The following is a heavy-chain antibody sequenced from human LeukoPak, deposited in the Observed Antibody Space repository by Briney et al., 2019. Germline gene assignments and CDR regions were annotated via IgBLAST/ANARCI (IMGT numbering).Heavy chain of an antibody. Sequence: GGSLRLSCAASGFTFSSYAMSWVRQAPGKGLEWVSDISGSGGSTYYADSVKGRFTISRDNSKNTMYLQMNSLRAEDTAVYYCAKLGVALATSESYFDYWGQGTLVTVSS. CDR2: ISGSGGST. D-gene: IGHD5-24*01. CDR1: GFTFSSYA. CDR3: AKLGVALATSESYFDY. V-gene: IGHV3-23*01. J-gene: IGHJ4*02.